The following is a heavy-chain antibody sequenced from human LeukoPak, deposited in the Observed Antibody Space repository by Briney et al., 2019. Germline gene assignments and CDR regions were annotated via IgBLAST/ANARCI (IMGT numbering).Heavy chain of an antibody. J-gene: IGHJ4*02. V-gene: IGHV3-49*03. CDR1: GFTFGNYA. CDR3: TRDRPLDY. Sequence: PGGSLRLSCTASGFTFGNYAMSWFRQAPGKGLEWVGFIRTESDGGTTNYAASVKGRFSISRDDSKSIAYLQMNSLKIEDTAVYYCTRDRPLDYWGQGTLVTVSS. CDR2: IRTESDGGTT.